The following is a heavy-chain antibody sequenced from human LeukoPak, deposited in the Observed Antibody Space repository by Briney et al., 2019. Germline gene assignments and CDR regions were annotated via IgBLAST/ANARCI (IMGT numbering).Heavy chain of an antibody. CDR2: ISSSSNYI. CDR3: GSQRHDP. V-gene: IGHV3-21*01. CDR1: GFTFSSYA. Sequence: GGSLRLSCAASGFTFSSYAMSWVRQAPGKGLEWVSAISSSSNYIYYADSVKGRFTISRDNAKNSLYLQMNSLRAEDTAVYYCGSQRHDPWGQGTLVTVSS. J-gene: IGHJ5*02.